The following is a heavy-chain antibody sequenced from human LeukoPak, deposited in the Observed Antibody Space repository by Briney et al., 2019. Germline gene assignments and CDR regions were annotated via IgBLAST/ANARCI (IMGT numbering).Heavy chain of an antibody. CDR3: ARGRVPGY. V-gene: IGHV4-59*01. CDR2: FFYSGGT. CDR1: GGSISSYY. D-gene: IGHD3-3*01. J-gene: IGHJ4*02. Sequence: SETLSLTCTVSGGSISSYYWSWIRQPPGKGLEWIGYFFYSGGTTYNPSLKSRVTISVDTSKNQFSLKLSSVTAADTAVYYCARGRVPGYWGQGTLVTVSS.